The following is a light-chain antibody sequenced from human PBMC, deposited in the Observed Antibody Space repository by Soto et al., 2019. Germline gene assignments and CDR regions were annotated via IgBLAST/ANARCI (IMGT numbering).Light chain of an antibody. J-gene: IGLJ1*01. Sequence: QSVLAQPASVSGSPGQSITISCTGTSGDVGNYNLVSWYQQHPGKATKLMNYEDNKWPSGVSKHLSGSKSGNTASLKITELQFEDEADYYCCSYVGSSTSYGFGTGTKVTVL. CDR2: EDN. CDR1: SGDVGNYNL. CDR3: CSYVGSSTSYG. V-gene: IGLV2-23*01.